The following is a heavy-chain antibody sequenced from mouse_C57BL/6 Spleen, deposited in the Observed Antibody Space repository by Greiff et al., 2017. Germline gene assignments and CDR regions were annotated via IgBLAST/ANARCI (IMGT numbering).Heavy chain of an antibody. J-gene: IGHJ3*01. CDR2: ISYDGSN. Sequence: EVKLQESGPGLVKPSQSLSLTCSVTGYSITSGYYWNWIRQFPGNKLEWMGYISYDGSNNYNPSLKNRISITRDTSKNQFFLKLNSVTTEDTATYYCARGSLGPKGFAYWGQGTLVTVSA. CDR1: GYSITSGYY. D-gene: IGHD4-1*01. V-gene: IGHV3-6*01. CDR3: ARGSLGPKGFAY.